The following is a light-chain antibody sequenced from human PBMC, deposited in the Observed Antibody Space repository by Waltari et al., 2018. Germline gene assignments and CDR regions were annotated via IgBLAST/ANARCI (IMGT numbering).Light chain of an antibody. CDR3: CSYAGDNTFL. CDR2: EAT. J-gene: IGLJ1*01. V-gene: IGLV2-23*01. Sequence: QSALTQPASVSGSPGQSITISCPGTSSNIGSYDLISWYQQRPGKAPKLIIYEATKRSSGVSDRFSASTSGNTASLTISGLLPEDESDYYCCSYAGDNTFLFGSGTKVTV. CDR1: SSNIGSYDL.